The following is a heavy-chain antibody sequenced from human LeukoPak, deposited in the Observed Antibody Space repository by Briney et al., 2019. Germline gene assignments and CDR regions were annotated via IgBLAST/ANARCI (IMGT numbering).Heavy chain of an antibody. D-gene: IGHD2-2*01. Sequence: SETLSLTCTVSGGSISGYYWSWIRQPPGKGLEWIGYIYYSGSTNYNPSLKSRVTISVDTSKNQFSLKLSSVTAADTAVYYCAREIEYCSSTSCLGYFDLWGRGTLVTVSS. CDR1: GGSISGYY. CDR2: IYYSGST. CDR3: AREIEYCSSTSCLGYFDL. J-gene: IGHJ2*01. V-gene: IGHV4-59*01.